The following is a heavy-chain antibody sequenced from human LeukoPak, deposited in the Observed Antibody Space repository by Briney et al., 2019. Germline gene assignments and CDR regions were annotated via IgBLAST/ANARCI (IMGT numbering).Heavy chain of an antibody. V-gene: IGHV1-18*04. CDR2: ISAYNGNT. CDR3: ARDGLAAATY. Sequence: ASVKVSCKASGYSFTSFYIHWLRQAPGQGLEWMGWISAYNGNTNYAQKLQGRVTMTTDTSTSTAYMELRSLRSDDTAVYYCARDGLAAATYWGQGTLVTVSS. CDR1: GYSFTSFY. D-gene: IGHD6-13*01. J-gene: IGHJ4*02.